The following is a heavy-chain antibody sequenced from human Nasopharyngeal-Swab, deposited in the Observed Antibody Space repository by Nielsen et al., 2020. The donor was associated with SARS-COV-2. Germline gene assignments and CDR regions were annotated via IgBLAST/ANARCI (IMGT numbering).Heavy chain of an antibody. CDR1: GFTFSSYA. CDR2: ISFISGSM. J-gene: IGHJ4*02. Sequence: GGSLRPSCAASGFTFSSYAMSWVRQAPGKGLEWVSSISFISGSMHYGDSVKARFTIPRDNSKNTLYLQMDSLRVEDTAVYYCAKDSLPHGSSWTIDYWGRGTLVTVSS. D-gene: IGHD6-13*01. CDR3: AKDSLPHGSSWTIDY. V-gene: IGHV3-23*01.